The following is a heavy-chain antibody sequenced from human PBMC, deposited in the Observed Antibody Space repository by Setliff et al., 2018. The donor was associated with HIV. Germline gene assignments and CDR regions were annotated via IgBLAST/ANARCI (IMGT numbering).Heavy chain of an antibody. J-gene: IGHJ1*01. Sequence: GESLKISCAASGFTFNSYGMHWVRQAPGKGLEWVSYISSSGSTIYYADSVKGRFTISRDNAKNSLYLQINSLRGEDTAVYYCAGGAYLYADRHQAEYFQHWGQGTLVTVSS. CDR2: ISSSGSTI. CDR1: GFTFNSYG. D-gene: IGHD4-17*01. V-gene: IGHV3-48*01. CDR3: AGGAYLYADRHQAEYFQH.